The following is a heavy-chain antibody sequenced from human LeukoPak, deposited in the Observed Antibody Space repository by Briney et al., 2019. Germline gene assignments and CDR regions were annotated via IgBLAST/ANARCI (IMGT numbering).Heavy chain of an antibody. V-gene: IGHV3-15*01. Sequence: PGGSLRLSCAASGFTFRSAWMNWVRQAPGKGLEWVGRIQSKTDSGTIDYAAPVNGRFTISRDDSKNTLCLQMNSLKTEDTAVYYCTTGRDTTWTYLDYWGQGTLVTVSS. CDR1: GFTFRSAW. J-gene: IGHJ4*02. D-gene: IGHD2/OR15-2a*01. CDR2: IQSKTDSGTI. CDR3: TTGRDTTWTYLDY.